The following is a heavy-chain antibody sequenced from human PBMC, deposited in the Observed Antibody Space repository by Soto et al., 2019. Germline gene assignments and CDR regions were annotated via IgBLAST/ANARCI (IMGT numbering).Heavy chain of an antibody. CDR3: ARLGVGEPAAY. CDR1: GYSFTTYW. D-gene: IGHD2-2*01. Sequence: LGESLKISCKGSGYSFTTYWIGWVRQMPGKGLEWMGIIYPGDSDTKYSPSFEGQVTISVDKSINTAYLQWSNLKASDTAMYFCARLGVGEPAAYWGQGTLVTVSS. J-gene: IGHJ4*02. V-gene: IGHV5-51*01. CDR2: IYPGDSDT.